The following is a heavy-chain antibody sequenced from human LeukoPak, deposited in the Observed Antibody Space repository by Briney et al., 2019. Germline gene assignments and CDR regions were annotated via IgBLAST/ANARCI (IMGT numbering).Heavy chain of an antibody. J-gene: IGHJ4*02. V-gene: IGHV4-34*01. CDR3: ARGGLSSTSPGIDY. CDR2: INNSRST. Sequence: PETLSLTCAVYGGSFSGYYWSWIRHPPGTGLEWIGEINNSRSTNYIPSLKSRVTISVDTSKNQFSLKLSSVTAADTAVYYCARGGLSSTSPGIDYWGQGTLVTVSS. D-gene: IGHD2-2*01. CDR1: GGSFSGYY.